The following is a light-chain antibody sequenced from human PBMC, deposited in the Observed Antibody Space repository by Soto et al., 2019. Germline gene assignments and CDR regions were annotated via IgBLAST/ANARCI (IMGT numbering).Light chain of an antibody. V-gene: IGLV2-8*01. J-gene: IGLJ2*01. Sequence: QSVLTQPPSASGSPGQSVTISCTGTSSDIGVYNSVSWYQQLPGKAPKLMIYEVNKRPSGVPDRFSGSKSGNTAALTVSGLQAEDEVDYFFMSGASSNTLLVFCGGAKVTV. CDR3: MSGASSNTLLV. CDR1: SSDIGVYNS. CDR2: EVN.